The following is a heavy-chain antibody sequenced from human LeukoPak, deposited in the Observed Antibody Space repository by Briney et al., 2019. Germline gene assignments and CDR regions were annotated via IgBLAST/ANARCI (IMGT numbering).Heavy chain of an antibody. Sequence: GGSLRLSCTASGFTFRDYNINWFRQAPGRGLEWVGFIRSKADGGTTEYAASVKGRFTISRDDSKNVAYLQINNLRAEDTALYYCARGGKQGGGSVQWLDRYYYYYGMGVWGQGTTVTVSS. CDR3: ARGGKQGGGSVQWLDRYYYYYGMGV. V-gene: IGHV3-49*03. CDR2: IRSKADGGTT. D-gene: IGHD6-19*01. J-gene: IGHJ6*02. CDR1: GFTFRDYN.